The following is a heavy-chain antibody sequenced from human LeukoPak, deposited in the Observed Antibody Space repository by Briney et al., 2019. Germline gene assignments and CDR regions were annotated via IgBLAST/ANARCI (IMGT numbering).Heavy chain of an antibody. Sequence: EASVKVSCKASGYTFTSYGISWVRQAPGQGLEWVGGIIPIFGTANYAQKFQGRVTITADESTRTAYMELSSLRFEDTAVYYCAKASASGGAFDIWGQGTMVSVSS. CDR1: GYTFTSYG. CDR3: AKASASGGAFDI. D-gene: IGHD2-8*02. CDR2: IIPIFGTA. J-gene: IGHJ3*02. V-gene: IGHV1-69*13.